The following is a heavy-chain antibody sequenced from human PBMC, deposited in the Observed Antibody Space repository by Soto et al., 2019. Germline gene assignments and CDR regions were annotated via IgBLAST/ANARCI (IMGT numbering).Heavy chain of an antibody. D-gene: IGHD2-21*02. CDR3: ARGRADCGGDCWLDAFDF. J-gene: IGHJ3*01. CDR2: SIPIFGTA. CDR1: GGTFSSYA. V-gene: IGHV1-69*12. Sequence: QVQLVQSGAEVKKPGSSVKVSCKASGGTFSSYAISWVRQAPGQGLEWMGGSIPIFGTANYAQKFQGRVTITADGXPXTXXMELSSLRSEDTDVYYCARGRADCGGDCWLDAFDFWGKGTMVTVSS.